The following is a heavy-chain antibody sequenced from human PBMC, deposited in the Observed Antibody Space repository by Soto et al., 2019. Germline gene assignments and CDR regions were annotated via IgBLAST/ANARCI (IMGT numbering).Heavy chain of an antibody. CDR2: MYYTGST. J-gene: IGHJ3*02. V-gene: IGHV4-61*01. Sequence: SETLSLTCLVSGGSVSSSSYYWTWIRQPPGKGLEWIGYMYYTGSTNYNPSLKSRVTISVDTSKNQFSLKLSSVTAADTALYYCARDRSGSFRWAFDIWGQVTMVTVS. D-gene: IGHD1-26*01. CDR1: GGSVSSSSYY. CDR3: ARDRSGSFRWAFDI.